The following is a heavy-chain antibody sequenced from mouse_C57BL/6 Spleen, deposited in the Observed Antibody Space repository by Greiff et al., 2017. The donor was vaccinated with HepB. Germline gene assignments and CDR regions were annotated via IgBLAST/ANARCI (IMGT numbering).Heavy chain of an antibody. CDR3: ARHYYGSYYAMDY. Sequence: ESGPGLVKPSQSLSLTCSVTGYSITSGYYWNWIRQFPGNKLEWMGYISYDGSNNYNPSLKNRISITRDTSKNQFFLKLNSVTTEDTATYYCARHYYGSYYAMDYWGQGTSVTVSS. V-gene: IGHV3-6*01. J-gene: IGHJ4*01. D-gene: IGHD1-1*01. CDR1: GYSITSGYY. CDR2: ISYDGSN.